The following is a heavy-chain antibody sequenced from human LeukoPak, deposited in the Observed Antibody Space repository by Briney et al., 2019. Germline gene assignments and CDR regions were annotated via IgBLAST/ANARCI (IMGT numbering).Heavy chain of an antibody. CDR1: GGSISSYY. Sequence: KTSETLSLTCTVSGGSISSYYWSWIRRPPGKGLEWIGYIYYSGSTNYNPSLKSRVTISVDTSKNQFSLKLSSVTAADTAVYYCARSDSSGYYYRVFDYWGQGTLVTVSS. V-gene: IGHV4-59*01. D-gene: IGHD3-22*01. CDR3: ARSDSSGYYYRVFDY. J-gene: IGHJ4*02. CDR2: IYYSGST.